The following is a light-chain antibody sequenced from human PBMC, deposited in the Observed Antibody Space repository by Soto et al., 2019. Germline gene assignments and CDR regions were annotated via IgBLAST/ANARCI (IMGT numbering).Light chain of an antibody. CDR1: QTISSW. CDR3: QHYNSYSEA. J-gene: IGKJ1*01. CDR2: KAS. Sequence: DIQMTQSPSTLSGSVGDRVTITCRASQTISSWLAWYQQKQGKAPKLLIYKASTLKSGVPSRFSGSGSGTEFTLTIRSLQPDDFATYYCQHYNSYSEAFGQGTKVELK. V-gene: IGKV1-5*03.